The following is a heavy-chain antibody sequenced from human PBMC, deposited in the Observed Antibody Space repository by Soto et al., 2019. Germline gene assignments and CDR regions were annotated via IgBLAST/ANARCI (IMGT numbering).Heavy chain of an antibody. J-gene: IGHJ4*02. V-gene: IGHV3-33*06. D-gene: IGHD2-21*01. CDR3: AKGLAIMADH. Sequence: GGSLRLSCAASGFTFSSHGMHWVRQAPGKGLEWVAVIWYDGSNKYYADSVKGRFTISRDNSKNTLYLQMDRLRVEDTAVYFCAKGLAIMADHWGQGTPVTVSS. CDR1: GFTFSSHG. CDR2: IWYDGSNK.